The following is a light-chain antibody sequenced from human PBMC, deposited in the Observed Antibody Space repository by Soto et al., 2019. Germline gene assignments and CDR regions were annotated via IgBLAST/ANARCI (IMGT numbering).Light chain of an antibody. J-gene: IGKJ1*01. V-gene: IGKV1-9*01. CDR2: LAP. CDR1: QDISTY. CDR3: QQLDSDPPWT. Sequence: IQLTQSPSSLSASVGDRVTITCRASQDISTYLAWYQQIPGRAPKLLIYLAPTLHTGVPSRFSGSGSGTDFTLTISNLQPEDFATYYCQQLDSDPPWTFGRGTRVEIK.